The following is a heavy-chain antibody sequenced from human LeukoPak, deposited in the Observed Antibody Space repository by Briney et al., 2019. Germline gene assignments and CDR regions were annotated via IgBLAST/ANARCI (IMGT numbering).Heavy chain of an antibody. D-gene: IGHD1-1*01. CDR3: ARSRSTTGTLGY. V-gene: IGHV3-7*01. CDR2: IKQDGSAK. Sequence: GGSLRLSCVASGFSPTTYWMSWVRQAPGKGLEWVANIKQDGSAKYYADSVKGRFTISRDNSKNTLYLQMNSLRAEDTAVYYCARSRSTTGTLGYWGQGTLVTVSS. J-gene: IGHJ4*02. CDR1: GFSPTTYW.